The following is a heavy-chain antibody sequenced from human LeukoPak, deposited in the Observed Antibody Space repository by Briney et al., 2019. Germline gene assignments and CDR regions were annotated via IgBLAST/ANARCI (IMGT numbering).Heavy chain of an antibody. V-gene: IGHV1-69*13. CDR2: IIPIFGTA. CDR3: ASRSDYDFWSGYQNYYFDY. D-gene: IGHD3-3*01. Sequence: SVKVSCKASGYTFTSYGISWVRQAPGQGLEWMGGIIPIFGTANYAQKFQGRVTITADESTSTAYMELSSLRSEDTAVYYCASRSDYDFWSGYQNYYFDYWGQGTLVTVSS. CDR1: GYTFTSYG. J-gene: IGHJ4*02.